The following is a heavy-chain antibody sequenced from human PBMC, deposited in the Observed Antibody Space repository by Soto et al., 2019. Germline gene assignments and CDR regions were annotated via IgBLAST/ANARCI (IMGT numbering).Heavy chain of an antibody. CDR3: AKATYYYGSGSYYYFDY. CDR2: ISGSGGST. V-gene: IGHV3-23*01. Sequence: PGGSLRLSCAASGFTFSSYAMSWVRQAPGKGLEWVSAISGSGGSTYYADSVKGRFTISRDNSKNTLYLQMNSLRAEDTAVYYCAKATYYYGSGSYYYFDYWGQGTLVTVSS. D-gene: IGHD3-10*01. J-gene: IGHJ4*02. CDR1: GFTFSSYA.